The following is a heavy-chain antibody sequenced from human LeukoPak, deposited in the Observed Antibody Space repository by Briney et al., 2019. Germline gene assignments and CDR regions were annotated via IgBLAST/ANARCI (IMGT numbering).Heavy chain of an antibody. CDR3: SRSGGYYMDV. Sequence: GESLKISCKGSGYSFTNSWIGWVRQMPGKGLEWMRMIYCGDSDTRYSPSFQDQVTISVDKSISTAYLQWSSLKASDTAMYYCSRSGGYYMDVWGKGTTVTVSS. CDR1: GYSFTNSW. CDR2: IYCGDSDT. D-gene: IGHD3-16*01. V-gene: IGHV5-51*01. J-gene: IGHJ6*03.